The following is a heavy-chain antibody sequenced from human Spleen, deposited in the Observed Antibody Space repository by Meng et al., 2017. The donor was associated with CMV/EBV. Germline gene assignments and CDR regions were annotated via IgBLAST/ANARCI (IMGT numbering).Heavy chain of an antibody. CDR2: INPNSGDT. J-gene: IGHJ5*01. CDR1: GYTFTGYY. Sequence: QVQLVQSGAEVKKPGASVKVSYKASGYTFTGYYMHWVRQAPGQGLEWMGWINPNSGDTNYAQKFQGRVSMTRDTSITTAYMELRSLRSDDTAVYYCANIAVADDDSWGQGTLVTVSS. D-gene: IGHD6-19*01. V-gene: IGHV1-2*02. CDR3: ANIAVADDDS.